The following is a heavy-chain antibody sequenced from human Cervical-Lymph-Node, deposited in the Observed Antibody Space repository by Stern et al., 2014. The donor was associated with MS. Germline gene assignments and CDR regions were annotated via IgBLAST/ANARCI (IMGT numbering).Heavy chain of an antibody. D-gene: IGHD1-26*01. CDR3: ATIPPHIEGAAFEI. Sequence: QVQLQESGPGLVKPSQTLSLTCTVSGVSVSSGGYYWTWIRQVPGKGLEWVGYMHHSGTTCYNPSLKGRVSISRDTSENQFSLNLRSVIAADTAVYYCATIPPHIEGAAFEIWGQGTMVTVSS. V-gene: IGHV4-31*03. CDR2: MHHSGTT. J-gene: IGHJ3*02. CDR1: GVSVSSGGYY.